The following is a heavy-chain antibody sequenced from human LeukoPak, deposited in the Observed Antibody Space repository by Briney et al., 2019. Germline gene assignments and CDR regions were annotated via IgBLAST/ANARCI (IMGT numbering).Heavy chain of an antibody. CDR2: SVPMFGTI. CDR1: GGTFYSYA. D-gene: IGHD4-17*01. Sequence: ASVKVSCKASGGTFYSYAINWVRQAPGQGLEWMGGSVPMFGTINFAPKFQGRVTITADESTSTAYMELTSLKSEDQAVYYCARGTTVTTAVLVPNDAFDIWGQGTMVTVSS. J-gene: IGHJ3*02. CDR3: ARGTTVTTAVLVPNDAFDI. V-gene: IGHV1-69*13.